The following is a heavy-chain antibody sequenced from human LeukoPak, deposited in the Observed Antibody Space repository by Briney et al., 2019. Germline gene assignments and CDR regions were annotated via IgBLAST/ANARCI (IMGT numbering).Heavy chain of an antibody. J-gene: IGHJ5*02. CDR1: GFSFSSNS. D-gene: IGHD1-26*01. CDR3: GKDSYVGVNWFDP. CDR2: ISGSGDRI. V-gene: IGHV3-23*01. Sequence: PGGSLRLSCAASGFSFSSNSMSWVRQAPGKGLERVSAISGSGDRIFYADSVKGRFTISRDNSKNMVYLQMNSLRAEDTAFYYCGKDSYVGVNWFDPRGQGTLVTVSS.